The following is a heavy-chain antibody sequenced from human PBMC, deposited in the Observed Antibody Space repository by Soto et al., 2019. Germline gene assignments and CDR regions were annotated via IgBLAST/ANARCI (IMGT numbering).Heavy chain of an antibody. Sequence: EVQLLESGGGLVQPGGSLRLSCAASGFTFSSYAMSWVRQAPGKGLEWVSAISGSGGSTYYADSVKGRFTISRDNSKNTLYLQMTSLRAEDTAVYYCAKDRREWLPYYYYYMDVWGKGTTVTVSS. CDR1: GFTFSSYA. CDR2: ISGSGGST. CDR3: AKDRREWLPYYYYYMDV. J-gene: IGHJ6*03. V-gene: IGHV3-23*01. D-gene: IGHD3-3*01.